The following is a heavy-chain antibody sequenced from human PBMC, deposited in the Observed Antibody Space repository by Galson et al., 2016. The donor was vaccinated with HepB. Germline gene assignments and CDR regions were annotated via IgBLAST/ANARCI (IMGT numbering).Heavy chain of an antibody. CDR1: GFTFSGYW. CDR2: IKRDGSEK. CDR3: ASAPAATESDY. J-gene: IGHJ4*02. V-gene: IGHV3-7*01. D-gene: IGHD1-1*01. Sequence: SLRLACAASGFTFSGYWMTWVRQAPGKGLEWVANIKRDGSEKHYVDSVKGRFTITRDNAKNLVYLQMNSLRAEDTAMYYCASAPAATESDYWGQGTLVTVSP.